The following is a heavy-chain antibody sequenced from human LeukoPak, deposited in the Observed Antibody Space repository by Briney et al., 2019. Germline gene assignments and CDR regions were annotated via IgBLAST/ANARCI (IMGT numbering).Heavy chain of an antibody. V-gene: IGHV3-23*01. Sequence: RPGGSLRLSCAASRFTLNTYAMSWVRQAPGKGLEWVSAISGSGGTTSYADSVKGRFTIARDNSKNTLYLQMNSLRAEDTAVYYCARFKVTVTSIPWGQGTLVTVSS. CDR1: RFTLNTYA. J-gene: IGHJ5*02. CDR3: ARFKVTVTSIP. CDR2: ISGSGGTT. D-gene: IGHD4-11*01.